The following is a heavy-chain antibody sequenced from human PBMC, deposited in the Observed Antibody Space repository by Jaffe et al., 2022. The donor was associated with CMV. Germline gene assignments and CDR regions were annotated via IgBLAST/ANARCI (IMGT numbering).Heavy chain of an antibody. CDR2: ISGSGGST. J-gene: IGHJ4*02. CDR3: ATEYSDSSVY. D-gene: IGHD5-12*01. CDR1: GFTFSNYG. Sequence: EVQLVESGGGLVQPGGSLRLSCAASGFTFSNYGMNWVRQAPGKGLEWVSVISGSGGSTYYADSVKGRFTISRDNSKNTLYLQMNSLRAEDTAKYYCATEYSDSSVYGGQGTLVTVSS. V-gene: IGHV3-23*04.